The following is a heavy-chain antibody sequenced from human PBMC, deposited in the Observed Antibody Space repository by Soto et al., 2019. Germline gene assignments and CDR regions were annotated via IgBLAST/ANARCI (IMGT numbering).Heavy chain of an antibody. CDR1: GGTFSSYA. V-gene: IGHV1-69*12. CDR2: IIPIFGTA. D-gene: IGHD6-6*01. Sequence: QVQLVQSGAEVKKPGSSVKVSCKASGGTFSSYAISWVRQAPGQGLEWMGGIIPIFGTANYAQKFQGRVTITADESTSTADMELSSLRSEDTAVYYCALGNVIIAARPYWYFDLWGRGTLVTVSS. J-gene: IGHJ2*01. CDR3: ALGNVIIAARPYWYFDL.